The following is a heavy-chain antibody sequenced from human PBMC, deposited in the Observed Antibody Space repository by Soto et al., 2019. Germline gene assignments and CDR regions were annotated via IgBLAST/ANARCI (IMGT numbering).Heavy chain of an antibody. CDR1: GGSFSGYY. CDR3: VRGTLWGTTTILDY. D-gene: IGHD7-27*01. J-gene: IGHJ4*02. V-gene: IGHV4-34*01. CDR2: INHSGST. Sequence: SETLSLTCAVYGGSFSGYYWSWIRQPPGKGLEWIGEINHSGSTNYNPSLKSRVTISVDTSKNQFSLKLSSVTAADTAVYYCVRGTLWGTTTILDYWGQGTLVTVSS.